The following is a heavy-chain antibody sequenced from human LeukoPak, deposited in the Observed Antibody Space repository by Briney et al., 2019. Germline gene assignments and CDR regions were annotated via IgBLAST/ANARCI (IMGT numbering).Heavy chain of an antibody. CDR3: ARLFQDAFDI. CDR2: ICHSGST. J-gene: IGHJ3*02. CDR1: GYSISSGYY. Sequence: SETLSLTCAVSGYSISSGYYWGWIRQPPGKGLEWIGSICHSGSTYYNPSLKSRVTISVDTSKNQFSLKLSSVTAADTAVYYCARLFQDAFDIWGQGTMVTVSS. V-gene: IGHV4-38-2*01.